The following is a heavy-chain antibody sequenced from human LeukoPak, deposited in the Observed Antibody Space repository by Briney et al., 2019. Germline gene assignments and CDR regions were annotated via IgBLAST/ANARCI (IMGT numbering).Heavy chain of an antibody. CDR3: ARNHPNLGYCSSTSCPRTAFDI. CDR2: IYTSGST. J-gene: IGHJ3*02. V-gene: IGHV4-4*09. CDR1: GGSIGSYY. Sequence: SETLSLTCTVSGGSIGSYYWSWIRQPPGKGLEWIGYIYTSGSTNYNPSLKSRVTISVDTSKNQFSLKLSSVTAADTAVYYCARNHPNLGYCSSTSCPRTAFDIWGQGTMVTVSS. D-gene: IGHD2-2*01.